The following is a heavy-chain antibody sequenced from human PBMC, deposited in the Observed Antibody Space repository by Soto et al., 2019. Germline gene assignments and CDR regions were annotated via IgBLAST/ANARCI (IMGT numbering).Heavy chain of an antibody. J-gene: IGHJ4*02. V-gene: IGHV1-18*04. Sequence: ASVKVSCKASGYTFTTYGFNWVRQAPGQGLEWMGWISPSNGDTNYAQKFRGRVTLTTDTSTSTAYMELRSLTSDETAVYYCARTPRAQMIVLEAATRFDYWGKGTLVPVSS. D-gene: IGHD2-15*01. CDR1: GYTFTTYG. CDR3: ARTPRAQMIVLEAATRFDY. CDR2: ISPSNGDT.